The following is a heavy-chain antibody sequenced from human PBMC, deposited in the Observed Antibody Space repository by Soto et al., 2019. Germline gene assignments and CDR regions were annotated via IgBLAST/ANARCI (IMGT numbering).Heavy chain of an antibody. CDR2: IYHSGSV. D-gene: IGHD3-10*01. V-gene: IGHV4-4*02. CDR1: GASISSNNW. J-gene: IGHJ4*02. Sequence: QVQLQESGPGLVKPSGTLSLTCSVSGASISSNNWWSWVRQPPGKGLEWIGEIYHSGSVHYNPSFKSRAAMSVDKYTNQFFLQLTPVTAADTAVYYCARHDNMKLGVTYFDYWGQGTLVTVSS. CDR3: ARHDNMKLGVTYFDY.